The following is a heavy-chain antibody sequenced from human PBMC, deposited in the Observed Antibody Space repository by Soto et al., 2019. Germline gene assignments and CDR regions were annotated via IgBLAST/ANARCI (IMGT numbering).Heavy chain of an antibody. D-gene: IGHD1-26*01. J-gene: IGHJ4*02. V-gene: IGHV3-30*01. Sequence: QVQLVESGGGVVQPGRSLRLSCAASGFTFTNCAMHWVRQAPGKGLEWVAVVGSDGMHKYYGDFVKGRFTISRDTSENTVYLEMDRLTSEDTAVYYCARGVIVDAPDSFHYWGRGTLVTVSS. CDR1: GFTFTNCA. CDR3: ARGVIVDAPDSFHY. CDR2: VGSDGMHK.